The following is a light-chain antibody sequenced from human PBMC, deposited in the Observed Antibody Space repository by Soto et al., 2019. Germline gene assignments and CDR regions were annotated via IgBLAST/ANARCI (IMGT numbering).Light chain of an antibody. J-gene: IGLJ1*01. V-gene: IGLV1-44*01. CDR1: SSNIGSNT. Sequence: QSVLTQPPSASATPGQRVTISCSGSSSNIGSNTVNWYQHLPGTAPKLLIYSNNQRPSGVPDRFSGSKSGTSASLAISGLQSEDEADYYCSSYTGGNPSYVFGTGTKLTVL. CDR2: SNN. CDR3: SSYTGGNPSYV.